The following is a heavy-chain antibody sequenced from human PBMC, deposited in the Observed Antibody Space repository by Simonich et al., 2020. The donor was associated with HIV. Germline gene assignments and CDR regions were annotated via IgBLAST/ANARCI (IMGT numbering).Heavy chain of an antibody. CDR1: GGSFSGNF. V-gene: IGHV4-34*01. Sequence: QVQLQQWGAGLLKPSETLSLTCAVYGGSFSGNFWTWIRQTPGKGLEWIGEISHSGSTNYNPSLKSRVTTSVDTSKNQFSLKLSSVTAADTAVYYCARLKVVGTTNVLYYFDYWGQGTLVTVSS. CDR3: ARLKVVGTTNVLYYFDY. D-gene: IGHD1-26*01. CDR2: ISHSGST. J-gene: IGHJ4*02.